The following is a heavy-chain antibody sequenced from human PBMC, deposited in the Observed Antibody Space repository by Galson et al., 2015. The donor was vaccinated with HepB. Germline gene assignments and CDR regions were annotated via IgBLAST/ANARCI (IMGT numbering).Heavy chain of an antibody. CDR3: ARVQDRTLQFLELGGLDY. J-gene: IGHJ4*02. CDR2: IWYDGSNK. CDR1: GFTFSSYG. V-gene: IGHV3-33*01. D-gene: IGHD3-3*01. Sequence: SLRLSCAASGFTFSSYGMHWVRQAPGKGLEWVAVIWYDGSNKYYADSVKGRFTISRDNSKNTLYLQMNSLRAEDTAVYYCARVQDRTLQFLELGGLDYWGQGTLVTVSS.